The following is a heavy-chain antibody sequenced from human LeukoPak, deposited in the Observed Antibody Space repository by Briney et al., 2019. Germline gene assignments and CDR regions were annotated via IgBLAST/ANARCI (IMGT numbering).Heavy chain of an antibody. CDR3: ARAAYSSTWYSRYFDL. D-gene: IGHD6-13*01. Sequence: GGSLRLSCAASGFTFDDYDMNWVRQAPGKGLEWVSHINWKGGSISYADSVKGRFTISRENAKNSLYLQMNSLRAGDTAVYYCARAAYSSTWYSRYFDLWGRDTLVTVSS. J-gene: IGHJ2*01. CDR2: INWKGGSI. CDR1: GFTFDDYD. V-gene: IGHV3-20*04.